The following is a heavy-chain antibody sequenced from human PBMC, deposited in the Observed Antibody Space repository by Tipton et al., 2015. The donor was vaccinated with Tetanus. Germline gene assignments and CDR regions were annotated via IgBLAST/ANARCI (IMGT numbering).Heavy chain of an antibody. CDR2: VHYSGRT. CDR1: GGSLSRYY. V-gene: IGHV4-59*08. Sequence: GLVKPSETLSLTCAVHGGSLSRYYWTWIRQPPGRGLEWIGFVHYSGRTNYSPSLRSRVSLSVDTSKNQFSLRLDSVTATDTAIYYCARQLWGYWFDPWGQGTLVTVSS. D-gene: IGHD7-27*01. CDR3: ARQLWGYWFDP. J-gene: IGHJ5*02.